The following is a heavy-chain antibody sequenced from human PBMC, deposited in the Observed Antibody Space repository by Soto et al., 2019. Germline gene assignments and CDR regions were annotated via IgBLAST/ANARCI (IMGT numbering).Heavy chain of an antibody. CDR2: IVPIFGST. CDR3: ASREKVDAFDV. D-gene: IGHD1-26*01. V-gene: IGHV1-69*06. Sequence: QVQLVQSGAEVKKPGSSVKVSCKASGGSFSSYDIAWVRQASGQGLEWMGGIVPIFGSTNYAQRFRGRVTITPDKFTNTVYMELTSVTSEDTAVYYCASREKVDAFDVWGQGTRVTVSS. CDR1: GGSFSSYD. J-gene: IGHJ3*01.